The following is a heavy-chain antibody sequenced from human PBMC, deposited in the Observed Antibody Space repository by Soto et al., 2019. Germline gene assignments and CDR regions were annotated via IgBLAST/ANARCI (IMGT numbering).Heavy chain of an antibody. CDR2: MNPNSGDT. V-gene: IGHV1-8*01. CDR1: GYTFTSYD. CDR3: ARGLNMLRVFGLKTYSYYYMDV. J-gene: IGHJ6*03. Sequence: QVHLVQSGAEVKKPGASVKVSCKASGYTFTSYDINWVRQVAGQGLEWMGWMNPNSGDTAYAQEFQGRVTMSRNTSISIANMALSSLRRADTAVYYWARGLNMLRVFGLKTYSYYYMDVWGKGTTVTLS. D-gene: IGHD3-10*01.